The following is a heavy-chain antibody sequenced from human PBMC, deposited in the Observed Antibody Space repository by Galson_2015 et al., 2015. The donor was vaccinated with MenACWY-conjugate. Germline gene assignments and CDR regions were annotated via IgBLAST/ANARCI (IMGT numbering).Heavy chain of an antibody. CDR3: GRLKSCSGGVCSKAIDS. Sequence: CKASGYNFISYSLTWVRQAPGQGLEWMGWISVALGNTEYVQSLQDRVTMTTDTSTSTAYMELRSLKTDDTAVYYCGRLKSCSGGVCSKAIDSWGQGTLVTVSS. CDR2: ISVALGNT. CDR1: GYNFISYS. V-gene: IGHV1-18*01. J-gene: IGHJ5*01. D-gene: IGHD2-8*02.